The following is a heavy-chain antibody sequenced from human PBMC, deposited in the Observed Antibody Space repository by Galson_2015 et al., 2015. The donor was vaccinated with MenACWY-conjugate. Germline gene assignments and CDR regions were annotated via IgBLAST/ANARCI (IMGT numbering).Heavy chain of an antibody. V-gene: IGHV3-21*01. CDR2: ISSSSSYI. CDR1: GFIFSSYC. CDR3: ARSPVTFDGSGYYYVL. J-gene: IGHJ4*02. D-gene: IGHD3-22*01. Sequence: SLRLSCAASGFIFSSYCMNWVRQAPGKGLEWVSSISSSSSYIYYADSVKGRFTISRDNARNSLYLQMNSLRAEDTAVYYCARSPVTFDGSGYYYVLGGQGTQVTVSS.